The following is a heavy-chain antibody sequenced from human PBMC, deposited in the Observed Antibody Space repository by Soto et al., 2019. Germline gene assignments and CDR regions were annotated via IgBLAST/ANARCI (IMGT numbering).Heavy chain of an antibody. V-gene: IGHV4-30-4*01. Sequence: SETLSLTCTVSGCSISSGDYFWCWIPHPPRTGLGCVRYIYYGGSTYYNPSIKSRTTMAVDTSNRQLSLQPTALTAAATALYYCARGLAAAGDYDDYEPNWYFDVWGRGTVVPVSP. D-gene: IGHD4-17*01. CDR3: ARGLAAAGDYDDYEPNWYFDV. J-gene: IGHJ2*01. CDR1: GCSISSGDYF. CDR2: IYYGGST.